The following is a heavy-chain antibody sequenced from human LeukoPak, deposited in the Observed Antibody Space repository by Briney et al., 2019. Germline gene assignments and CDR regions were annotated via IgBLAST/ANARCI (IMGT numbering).Heavy chain of an antibody. Sequence: ASVKVSCKASGYTFTSYGISWVRQALGQGLEWMGWISAYNGNTNYAQKLQGRVTMTTDTSTSTAYMELRSLRSDDTAVYYCASRVQELRWYLDAFDIWGQGTMVTVSS. CDR2: ISAYNGNT. V-gene: IGHV1-18*01. J-gene: IGHJ3*02. CDR3: ASRVQELRWYLDAFDI. CDR1: GYTFTSYG. D-gene: IGHD4-23*01.